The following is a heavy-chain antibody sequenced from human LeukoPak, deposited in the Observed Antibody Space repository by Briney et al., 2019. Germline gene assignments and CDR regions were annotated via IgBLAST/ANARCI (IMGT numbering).Heavy chain of an antibody. Sequence: WASVKVSCKASGHTLTGYYMHRVRQAPGHGLEGMGWINPNSGGTNYAQQLQGRVTMTRDTSISTAYMELSRLRSDDTAVYYWARGARGGSSGYYYQLYYFDYWGQGTLVTVSS. CDR1: GHTLTGYY. CDR2: INPNSGGT. CDR3: ARGARGGSSGYYYQLYYFDY. D-gene: IGHD3-22*01. V-gene: IGHV1-2*02. J-gene: IGHJ4*02.